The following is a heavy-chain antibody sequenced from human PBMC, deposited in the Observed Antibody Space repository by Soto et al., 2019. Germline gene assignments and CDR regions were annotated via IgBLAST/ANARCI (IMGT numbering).Heavy chain of an antibody. Sequence: PGESLKISCKGSGYSFTSYWIGWVRQMPGKGLEWMGIIYPGDSDTRYSPSFQGQVTISVDTSKNQFSLKLSSVTAADTAVYYCARGQRRRGVIPTGGIDYWGQGTLVTVSS. D-gene: IGHD3-10*01. CDR1: GYSFTSYW. CDR2: IYPGDSDT. V-gene: IGHV5-51*01. J-gene: IGHJ4*02. CDR3: ARGQRRRGVIPTGGIDY.